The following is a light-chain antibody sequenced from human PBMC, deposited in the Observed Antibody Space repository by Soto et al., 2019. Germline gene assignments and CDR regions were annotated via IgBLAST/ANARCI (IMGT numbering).Light chain of an antibody. CDR3: GAWDSSLMGVV. CDR2: DNN. J-gene: IGLJ2*01. V-gene: IGLV1-51*01. Sequence: QSVLTQPPSVSAAPGQKVTISCSGCSSNVGNNYVSWYQQLPGTAPKLLIYDNNKRPSGIPDRFSGSKSATSATLDITALQTGDEADYYCGAWDSSLMGVVFGGGTKLTVL. CDR1: SSNVGNNY.